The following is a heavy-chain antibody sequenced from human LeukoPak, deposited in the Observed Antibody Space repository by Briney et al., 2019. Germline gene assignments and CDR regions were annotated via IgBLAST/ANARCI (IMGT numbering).Heavy chain of an antibody. CDR2: INHSGST. CDR3: ARGSQPDTYYMDV. Sequence: SETLSLTCAVYGGSFSGYYWSWIRQPPGKGLEWIGEINHSGSTNYNPSLKSRVTISVDTSKNQFSLKLSSVTAADTAVYYCARGSQPDTYYMDVWGKGTTVTVSS. CDR1: GGSFSGYY. D-gene: IGHD1-14*01. V-gene: IGHV4-34*01. J-gene: IGHJ6*03.